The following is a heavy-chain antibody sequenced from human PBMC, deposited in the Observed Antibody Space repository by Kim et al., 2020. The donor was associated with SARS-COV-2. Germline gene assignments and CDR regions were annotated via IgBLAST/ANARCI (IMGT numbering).Heavy chain of an antibody. J-gene: IGHJ6*02. Sequence: ASVKVSCKVSGYTLTELSMHWVRQAPGKGLEWMGGFDPEDGETIYAQKFQGRVTMTEDTSTDTAYMELSSLRSEDTAVYYCATLPIPGYSSSWYRGASYYYYGMDVWGQGTTVTVSS. CDR1: GYTLTELS. CDR2: FDPEDGET. V-gene: IGHV1-24*01. CDR3: ATLPIPGYSSSWYRGASYYYYGMDV. D-gene: IGHD6-13*01.